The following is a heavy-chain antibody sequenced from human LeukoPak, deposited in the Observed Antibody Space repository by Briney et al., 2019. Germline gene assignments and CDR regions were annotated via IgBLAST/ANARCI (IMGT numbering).Heavy chain of an antibody. V-gene: IGHV4-61*01. CDR2: IYYSGST. D-gene: IGHD2-15*01. Sequence: PSETLSLTCTVSGGSVSSGSYYWSWIRQPPGKGLEWIAYIYYSGSTNYNPSLKSRVTISLDTSKNQFSLKLSSVTAADTAVYYCARGYCRSGSCHGVLDYWGQGTLVTVSS. CDR3: ARGYCRSGSCHGVLDY. J-gene: IGHJ4*02. CDR1: GGSVSSGSYY.